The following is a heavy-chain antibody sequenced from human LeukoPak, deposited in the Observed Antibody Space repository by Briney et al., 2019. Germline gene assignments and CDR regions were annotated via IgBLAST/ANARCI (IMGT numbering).Heavy chain of an antibody. D-gene: IGHD3-10*01. CDR2: ISYDGSNK. Sequence: PGRSLRLSCAASGFTFSSYAMHWVRQAPGKGREWVAVISYDGSNKYYPDSVKGRFTIYRDNSKNTLYLKMNSLRAEDTAVYYCARDQGHYGSGSYYAFDYWGQGTLVTVSS. CDR1: GFTFSSYA. V-gene: IGHV3-30*01. J-gene: IGHJ4*02. CDR3: ARDQGHYGSGSYYAFDY.